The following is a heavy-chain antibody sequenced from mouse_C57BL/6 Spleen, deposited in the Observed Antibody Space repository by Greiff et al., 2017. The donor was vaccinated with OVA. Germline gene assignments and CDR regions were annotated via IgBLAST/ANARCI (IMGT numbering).Heavy chain of an antibody. CDR3: ARSNYSNYGWFAY. J-gene: IGHJ3*01. D-gene: IGHD2-5*01. Sequence: QVQLQQPGAELVRPGSSVKLSCKASGYTFPSYWMDWVKQRPGQGLEWIGNIYPSDSETHYNQKFKDKATLTVDKSSSTAYMQLSSLTSEDSAVYYCARSNYSNYGWFAYWGQGTLVTVSA. CDR1: GYTFPSYW. V-gene: IGHV1-61*01. CDR2: IYPSDSET.